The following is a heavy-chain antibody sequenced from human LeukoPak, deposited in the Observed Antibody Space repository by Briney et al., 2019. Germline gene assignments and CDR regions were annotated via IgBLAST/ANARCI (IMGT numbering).Heavy chain of an antibody. CDR3: ARDRGHVEIDY. CDR1: GFTFSSYR. D-gene: IGHD3-10*01. CDR2: ISSSSSTI. J-gene: IGHJ4*02. V-gene: IGHV3-48*01. Sequence: GGSLRLSCAASGFTFSSYRMNWVRQAPGKGLEWVSYISSSSSTIYYADSVKGRFTISRDNAKNSLYLQMNSLRAEDTAVYYCARDRGHVEIDYWGQGTLVTVSS.